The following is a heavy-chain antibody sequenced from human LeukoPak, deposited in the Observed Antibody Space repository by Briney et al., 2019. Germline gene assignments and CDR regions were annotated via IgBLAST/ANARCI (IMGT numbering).Heavy chain of an antibody. CDR2: INHSGST. CDR1: GGSFSGYY. J-gene: IGHJ3*02. D-gene: IGHD4-23*01. V-gene: IGHV4-34*01. Sequence: PSETLSLTCAVYGGSFSGYYWSWIRQPPGKGLEWIGEINHSGSTNYNPSLKSRVTILVDTSKNQFSLKLSSVTAADTAVYYCARLYGGNSNDAFDIWGQGTMVTVSS. CDR3: ARLYGGNSNDAFDI.